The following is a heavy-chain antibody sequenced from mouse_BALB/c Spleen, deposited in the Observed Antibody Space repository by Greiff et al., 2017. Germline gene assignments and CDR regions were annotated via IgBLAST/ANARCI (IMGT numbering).Heavy chain of an antibody. J-gene: IGHJ4*01. Sequence: EVKLQESGGGLVQPGGSRKLSCAASGFTFSSFGMHWVRQAPAKGLEWVAYISSGSSTIYHADTVKGRFTISRDNHKNTLFLQMTSLRSENTVMYYCAREGYYYGSSYHYYAMDYWGQGTSVSGSS. CDR2: ISSGSSTI. CDR3: AREGYYYGSSYHYYAMDY. CDR1: GFTFSSFG. V-gene: IGHV5-17*02. D-gene: IGHD1-1*01.